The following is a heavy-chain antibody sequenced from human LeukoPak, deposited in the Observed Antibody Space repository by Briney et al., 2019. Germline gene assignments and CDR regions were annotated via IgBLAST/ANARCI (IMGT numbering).Heavy chain of an antibody. J-gene: IGHJ3*02. V-gene: IGHV3-21*01. Sequence: PGGSLRLSCAASGFIFSAYSMNWVRQAPGKWLEWVSSVSTSSTHTHYADSVKGRFTISRDNAKNSLYLQMSSLRAEDTAVYYCARDPSGYNTAFDIWGQGTMVTVSS. CDR2: VSTSSTHT. CDR3: ARDPSGYNTAFDI. CDR1: GFIFSAYS. D-gene: IGHD5-24*01.